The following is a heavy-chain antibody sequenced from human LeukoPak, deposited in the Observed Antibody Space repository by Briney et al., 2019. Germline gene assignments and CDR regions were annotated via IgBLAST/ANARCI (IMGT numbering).Heavy chain of an antibody. V-gene: IGHV1-8*01. D-gene: IGHD5-12*01. CDR1: GYTFTSYD. Sequence: ASVKVSCKASGYTFTSYDINWVRQATGQGLEWMGWMNPNSGNTGYAQKFQGRVTVTRNTSISTAYMELSSLRSEDTAVYYCARVTVDIVATTLRDYYYGMDVWGQGTTVTVSS. CDR3: ARVTVDIVATTLRDYYYGMDV. CDR2: MNPNSGNT. J-gene: IGHJ6*02.